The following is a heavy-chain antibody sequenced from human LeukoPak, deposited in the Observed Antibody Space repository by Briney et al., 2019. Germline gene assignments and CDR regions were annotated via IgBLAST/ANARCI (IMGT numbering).Heavy chain of an antibody. V-gene: IGHV4-34*01. CDR2: INHSGST. Sequence: SETLSLTCAVYGGSFSGYYWSWIRQPPGKGLEWIGEINHSGSTNYNPSLKSRVTISVDTSKNQFSLKLSSVTAADTAVYYCARVTRYVWGSYRFNNWFDPWGQGTLVTVSS. CDR3: ARVTRYVWGSYRFNNWFDP. CDR1: GGSFSGYY. D-gene: IGHD3-16*02. J-gene: IGHJ5*02.